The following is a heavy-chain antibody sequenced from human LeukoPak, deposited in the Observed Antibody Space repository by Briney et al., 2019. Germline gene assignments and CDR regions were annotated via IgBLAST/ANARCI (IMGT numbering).Heavy chain of an antibody. V-gene: IGHV4-61*01. CDR3: ARGGITMVHYI. CDR2: IYYSGST. D-gene: IGHD3-10*01. J-gene: IGHJ3*02. CDR1: GGSVSSGSSY. Sequence: PSETLSLTCTVSGGSVSSGSSYWSWIRQPPGKGLEWIGYIYYSGSTNYNPSLKSRVTISVDTSKNQFSLKLSSVTAADTAVYYCARGGITMVHYIWGQGTMVTVSS.